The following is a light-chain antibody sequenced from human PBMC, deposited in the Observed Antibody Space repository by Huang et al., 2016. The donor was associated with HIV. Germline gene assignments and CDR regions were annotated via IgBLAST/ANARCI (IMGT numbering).Light chain of an antibody. CDR1: QDIRSN. Sequence: DIQMTQSPSSLSASVGDRVTITCRASQDIRSNLAWFQQTPGKAPKSLIYDASTLQSGVPSKFSGNGYATDFTLTISRLQPEDIATYYCQQSNTFPLTFGGGTKVEI. J-gene: IGKJ4*01. CDR3: QQSNTFPLT. CDR2: DAS. V-gene: IGKV1-16*02.